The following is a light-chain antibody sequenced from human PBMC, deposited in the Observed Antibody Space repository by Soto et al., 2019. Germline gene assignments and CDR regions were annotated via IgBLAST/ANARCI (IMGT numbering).Light chain of an antibody. CDR2: GAS. CDR1: QDIGSY. CDR3: QQLNSYSRT. V-gene: IGKV1-9*01. J-gene: IGKJ1*01. Sequence: DIQMTQSPSFLSASVGDRVTITCRASQDIGSYLAWYQQKPGKAPKLLIYGASTLQSGVPSRFSGSGSGTEFTLTISSLQPEDFATYYCQQLNSYSRTFGQGTKVEIK.